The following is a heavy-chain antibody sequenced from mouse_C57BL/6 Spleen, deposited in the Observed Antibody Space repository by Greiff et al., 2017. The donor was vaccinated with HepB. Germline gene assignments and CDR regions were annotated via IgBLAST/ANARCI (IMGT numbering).Heavy chain of an antibody. CDR1: GYSIPSGYY. J-gene: IGHJ3*01. CDR3: ARDCSYGSSQFDF. D-gene: IGHD1-1*01. V-gene: IGHV3-6*01. CDR2: ISYDGSN. Sequence: ESGPGLVKPSQSLSLTCSATGYSIPSGYYWNWIRQFPGNKLEWMGYISYDGSNNYNPSLKNKISITRDTSKNQFFMKLNTVTTEDTATYYCARDCSYGSSQFDFWGTGTLVTVSA.